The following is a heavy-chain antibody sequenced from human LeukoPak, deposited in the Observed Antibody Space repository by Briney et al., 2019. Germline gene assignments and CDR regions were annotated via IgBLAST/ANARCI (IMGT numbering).Heavy chain of an antibody. D-gene: IGHD6-13*01. CDR3: TRIAAAGFDC. CDR2: IKQDGSEK. V-gene: IGHV3-7*01. CDR1: GFTCSSYW. J-gene: IGHJ4*02. Sequence: GGSLRLSCAASGFTCSSYWMRWVRQAPGKGLEWVANIKQDGSEKYYVDSVKGRFTISRDNAKTSLYLQMNSLRAEDTAVYYCTRIAAAGFDCWGQGTLVTVSS.